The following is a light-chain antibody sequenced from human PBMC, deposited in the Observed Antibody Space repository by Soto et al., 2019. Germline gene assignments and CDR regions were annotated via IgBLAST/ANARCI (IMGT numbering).Light chain of an antibody. CDR1: SSDIGGYNF. Sequence: QSVLTQPASVSGSPGQSITIACTGTSSDIGGYNFVSWYQQHPGKAPKLLIYDVGNRPSGVSNLFSGSKSGNTASLTISGLQAEDEAHYYCNSYRTVSTYVFGTGTKLTVL. J-gene: IGLJ1*01. CDR3: NSYRTVSTYV. V-gene: IGLV2-14*01. CDR2: DVG.